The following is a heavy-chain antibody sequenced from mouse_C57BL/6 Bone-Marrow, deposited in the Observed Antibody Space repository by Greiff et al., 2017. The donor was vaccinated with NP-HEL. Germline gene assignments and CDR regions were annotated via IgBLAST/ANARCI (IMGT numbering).Heavy chain of an antibody. CDR1: GFTFSSYT. V-gene: IGHV5-9*01. Sequence: DVMLVESGGGLVKPGGSLKLSCAASGFTFSSYTMSWVRQTPGKRLEWVATISGGGGNTYYPDSVKGRFSLSRDNAKNTLYLQMSSLRSEDAALYYCARTGYYGSSPWYAYWGQGSLVTVSA. CDR3: ARTGYYGSSPWYAY. J-gene: IGHJ3*01. D-gene: IGHD1-1*01. CDR2: ISGGGGNT.